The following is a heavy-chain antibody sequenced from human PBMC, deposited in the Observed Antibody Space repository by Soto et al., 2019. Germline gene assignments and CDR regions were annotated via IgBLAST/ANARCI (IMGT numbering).Heavy chain of an antibody. V-gene: IGHV3-7*01. Sequence: EVQLVESGGGLVQPGGSLRLSCAVSGLTFSRSWMTWVRQAPGKGLEWVTNINTDGSEKGYVVPVTGRFTVSRDNAKNIPYLEISNLRAEDTAVYYCGRDPGCGALDYWGKGALVIVSS. J-gene: IGHJ4*02. CDR2: INTDGSEK. CDR3: GRDPGCGALDY. D-gene: IGHD1-26*01. CDR1: GLTFSRSW.